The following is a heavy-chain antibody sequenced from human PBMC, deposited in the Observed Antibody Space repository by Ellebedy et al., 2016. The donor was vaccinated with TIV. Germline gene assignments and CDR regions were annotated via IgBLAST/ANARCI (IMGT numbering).Heavy chain of an antibody. CDR1: GASITSGDSR. CDR3: ARRNGYGYTFDH. V-gene: IGHV4-39*07. D-gene: IGHD5-18*01. J-gene: IGHJ4*02. CDR2: IYYSGTT. Sequence: SETLSLTCTVSGASITSGDSRWGWIRQPPGTGLEWIGTIYYSGTTQYNPSLRSRLTISRDTSGNQFSLSLRSVTASDTALYYCARRNGYGYTFDHWGQGTLVTVSS.